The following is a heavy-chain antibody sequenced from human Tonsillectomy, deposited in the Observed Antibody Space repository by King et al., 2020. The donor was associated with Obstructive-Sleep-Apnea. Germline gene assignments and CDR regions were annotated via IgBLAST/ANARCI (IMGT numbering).Heavy chain of an antibody. CDR2: IYSGGST. Sequence: VQLVESGGGLVQPGGSLRLSCAASGFTVSSNYMSWVRQAPGKGLEWVSVIYSGGSTDYADSWKGRFTISRHNSKNTLYLQMNSLRAEDTAVYYCARDSGSSFDYWGQGTLVTVSS. D-gene: IGHD1-26*01. CDR3: ARDSGSSFDY. V-gene: IGHV3-53*04. CDR1: GFTVSSNY. J-gene: IGHJ4*02.